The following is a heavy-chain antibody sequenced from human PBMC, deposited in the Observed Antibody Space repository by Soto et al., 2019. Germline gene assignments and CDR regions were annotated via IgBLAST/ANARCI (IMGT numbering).Heavy chain of an antibody. CDR2: ISGYNGNT. CDR1: GYTFSNFG. D-gene: IGHD2-15*01. V-gene: IGHV1-18*01. CDR3: ARDKGYGFRWWSSSGMDV. Sequence: QVQLVQSGAEVMTPGASVKVSCKASGYTFSNFGLSWVRQAPGQGLEWMGWISGYNGNTNSAERFQGRVTMTTDTSSSTAYMEVRSLTSADTAVYYCARDKGYGFRWWSSSGMDVWGQGTTVTVSS. J-gene: IGHJ6*02.